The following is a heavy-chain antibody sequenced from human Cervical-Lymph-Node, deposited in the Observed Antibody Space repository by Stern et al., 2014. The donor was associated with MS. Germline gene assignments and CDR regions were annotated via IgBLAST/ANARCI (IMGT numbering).Heavy chain of an antibody. CDR3: ARGMQLELGIDY. V-gene: IGHV3-33*01. CDR2: IWYDGSNK. D-gene: IGHD1-7*01. J-gene: IGHJ4*02. CDR1: GFTFSSYG. Sequence: VQLVESGGGVVQPGRSLRLSCAASGFTFSSYGMHWVRQAPGKGLEGVAVIWYDGSNKYYADSVKGRFTISRDNSKNTLYLQMNSLRAEDTAVYYCARGMQLELGIDYWGQGTLVTVSS.